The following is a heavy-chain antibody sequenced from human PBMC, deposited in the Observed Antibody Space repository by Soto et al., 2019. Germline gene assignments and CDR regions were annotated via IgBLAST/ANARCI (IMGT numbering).Heavy chain of an antibody. CDR1: GFTFSSYA. V-gene: IGHV3-23*01. CDR3: AKRSSSSTFDY. D-gene: IGHD6-6*01. J-gene: IGHJ4*02. CDR2: ISGSDDST. Sequence: EVQLLESGGGLVQPGESLRLSCAASGFTFSSYAMSWVRQAPGKGLEWVSVISGSDDSTYYADSVKGRFTISRDNSKNTQYLQMNRLRAEDTAVYYCAKRSSSSTFDYWGQGTLVTVSS.